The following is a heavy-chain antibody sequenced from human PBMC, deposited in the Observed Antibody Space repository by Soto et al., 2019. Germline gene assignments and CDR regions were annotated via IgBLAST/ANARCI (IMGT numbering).Heavy chain of an antibody. D-gene: IGHD1-1*01. J-gene: IGHJ4*02. CDR2: IYYSGST. CDR1: GGSISSGGYY. CDR3: ARGGGQDAYNPLTLDY. V-gene: IGHV4-31*03. Sequence: PSETLSLTCTVSGGSISSGGYYWSWIRQHPGKGLEWIGYIYYSGSTYYNPSLKSRVTISVDTSKNQFSLKLSSVTAEDTAVYYCARGGGQDAYNPLTLDYWGQGTLVTVSA.